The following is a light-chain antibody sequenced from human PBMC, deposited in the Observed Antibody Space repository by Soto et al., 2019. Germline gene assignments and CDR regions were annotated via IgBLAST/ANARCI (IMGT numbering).Light chain of an antibody. CDR1: QDISNS. CDR3: QQYAILPFT. CDR2: DAS. V-gene: IGKV1-33*01. Sequence: DIQMTQSPSSLSASVGDRVTIPCQASQDISNSLNWYQQKPGKAPNLLIYDASNLQTGVPSRFSGSGSVTDFTFHISSLQPEDVATYYCQQYAILPFTFGQPTRLEIK. J-gene: IGKJ5*01.